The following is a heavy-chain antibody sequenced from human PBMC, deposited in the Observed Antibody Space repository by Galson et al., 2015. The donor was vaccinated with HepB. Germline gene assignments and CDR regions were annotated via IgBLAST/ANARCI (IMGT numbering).Heavy chain of an antibody. D-gene: IGHD3-22*01. CDR3: TRPIWDSSGYYHDY. J-gene: IGHJ4*02. V-gene: IGHV3-49*03. CDR2: IRGKASSGTT. Sequence: SLRLSCAASGFSFGDYAMSWFRQAPGKGLEWVSLIRGKASSGTTDYAASVKGRFTISRDDSKSIAYLQMNSLKTEDTAVYYCTRPIWDSSGYYHDYWGQGTLVTVSS. CDR1: GFSFGDYA.